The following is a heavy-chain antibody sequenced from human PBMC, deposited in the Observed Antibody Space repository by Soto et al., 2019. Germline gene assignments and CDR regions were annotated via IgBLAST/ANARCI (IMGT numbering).Heavy chain of an antibody. CDR1: GGAIGGYY. Sequence: ASETLSLTCSLSGGAIGGYYWSWIRQPPGKALEWIGYVSYSGSTDYHPSLKSRVSISIDTSKNQFSLRLTAVTAADTAMYYCARKAYYASGRINLFDSWGQGTLVTVSS. CDR2: VSYSGST. J-gene: IGHJ4*02. D-gene: IGHD3-10*01. V-gene: IGHV4-59*08. CDR3: ARKAYYASGRINLFDS.